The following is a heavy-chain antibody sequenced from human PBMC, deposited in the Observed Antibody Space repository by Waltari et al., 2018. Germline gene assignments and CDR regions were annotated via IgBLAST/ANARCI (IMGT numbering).Heavy chain of an antibody. D-gene: IGHD1-26*01. CDR1: GGSFSGYH. J-gene: IGHJ6*02. CDR2: INHGGVT. CDR3: ARSEWGYGMDV. V-gene: IGHV4-34*01. Sequence: QVQLQQWGAGLLKPSETLSLTCAVYGGSFSGYHLTWIRQAPGKGLEWIGEINHGGVTNYNPSLGSRITISLDTSKNQCSLNLSSVTAVDTAEYFCARSEWGYGMDVWGQGTTVTVSS.